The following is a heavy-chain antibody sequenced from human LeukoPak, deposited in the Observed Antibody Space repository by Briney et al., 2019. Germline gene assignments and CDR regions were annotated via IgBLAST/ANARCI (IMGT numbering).Heavy chain of an antibody. CDR1: GGSISSSNW. CDR2: IYHSGST. CDR3: ARWILYSSGSYSDY. D-gene: IGHD3-10*01. V-gene: IGHV4-4*02. Sequence: SETLSLTCAVSGGSISSSNWWSWVRPPPGKGLEWIGEIYHSGSTNYNPSLKSRVTISVDKSKNQFSLKLSSVTAADTAVYYCARWILYSSGSYSDYWGQGTLVTVSS. J-gene: IGHJ4*02.